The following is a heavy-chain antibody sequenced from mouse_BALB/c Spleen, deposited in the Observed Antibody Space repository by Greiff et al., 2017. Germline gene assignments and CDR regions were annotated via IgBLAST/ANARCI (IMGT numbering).Heavy chain of an antibody. CDR1: GFTFSSYT. CDR2: ISNGGGST. D-gene: IGHD2-4*01. CDR3: ARGGYYDYDEGYAMDY. V-gene: IGHV5-12-2*01. J-gene: IGHJ4*01. Sequence: EVKLEESGGGLVQPGGSLKLSCAASGFTFSSYTMSWVRQTPEKRLEWVAYISNGGGSTYYPDTVKGRFTISRDNAKNTLYLQMSSLKSEDTAMYYCARGGYYDYDEGYAMDYWGQGTSVTVSS.